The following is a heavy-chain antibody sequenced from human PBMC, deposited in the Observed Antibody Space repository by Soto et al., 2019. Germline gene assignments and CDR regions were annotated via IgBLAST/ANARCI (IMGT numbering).Heavy chain of an antibody. J-gene: IGHJ4*02. Sequence: RASVKVSCKASGYTFSGYYMHWVRQAPGQGLEWMGWINTLSGDTSFPQKFQGRLAMTRDTSIDTAFMEVRRLTSDDTAISYCARSLSKVILQPGYWGPETMETFSS. CDR1: GYTFSGYY. V-gene: IGHV1-2*02. CDR2: INTLSGDT. CDR3: ARSLSKVILQPGY. D-gene: IGHD3-3*02.